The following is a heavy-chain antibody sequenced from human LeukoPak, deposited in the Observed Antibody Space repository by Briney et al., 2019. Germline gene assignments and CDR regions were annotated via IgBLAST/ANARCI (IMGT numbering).Heavy chain of an antibody. CDR3: ARERGYSFNWFDP. Sequence: PSETLSLTCTVSGGSISSSSYYWGWIRQPPGKGLEGSGSIYYSGSTYYNPSLKSRVTISVDTSKNQFSLKLSSVTAADTAVYYCARERGYSFNWFDPWGQGTLVTVSS. CDR2: IYYSGST. D-gene: IGHD4-23*01. CDR1: GGSISSSSYY. V-gene: IGHV4-39*01. J-gene: IGHJ5*02.